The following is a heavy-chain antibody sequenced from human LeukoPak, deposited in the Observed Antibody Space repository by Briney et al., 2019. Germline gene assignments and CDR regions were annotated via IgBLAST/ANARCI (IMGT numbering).Heavy chain of an antibody. D-gene: IGHD4-11*01. CDR3: ARHAVTTLRWGVLSYFDY. V-gene: IGHV4-59*01. J-gene: IGHJ4*02. CDR2: IYYSGST. Sequence: TSETLSLTCTVSGGSISSYYWSWIRQPPGKGLEWIGYIYYSGSTNYNPSLKSRVTISVDTSKNQFSLKLSSVTAADTAVYYCARHAVTTLRWGVLSYFDYWGQGTLVTVSS. CDR1: GGSISSYY.